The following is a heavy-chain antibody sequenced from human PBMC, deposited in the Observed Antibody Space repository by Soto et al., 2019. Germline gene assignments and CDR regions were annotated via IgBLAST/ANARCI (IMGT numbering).Heavy chain of an antibody. Sequence: SGPTLVNPTQTLTLTCTLSGISLSTSGVGLGWIRQTPGRALEWLALVYWNDDAHYSPSLRSRLTITKDTSKNQAVLTMTNMDPVDTATYYCARGLASLPVFAFDIWGPGTVVTGSS. CDR1: GISLSTSGVG. CDR3: ARGLASLPVFAFDI. V-gene: IGHV2-5*01. J-gene: IGHJ3*02. CDR2: VYWNDDA.